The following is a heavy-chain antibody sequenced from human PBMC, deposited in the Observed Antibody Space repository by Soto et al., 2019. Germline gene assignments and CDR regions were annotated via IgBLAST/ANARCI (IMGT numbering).Heavy chain of an antibody. D-gene: IGHD3-10*01. CDR1: GFTVSSNY. J-gene: IGHJ4*02. V-gene: IGHV3-53*01. CDR3: GRDLYGSVSDY. CDR2: IYSGGST. Sequence: AGGSLRLSCAASGFTVSSNYMSWVRQAPGKGLEWVSVIYSGGSTYYADSVKGRFTISRDNSKNTLYLQVNSLRAEDTAVYYCGRDLYGSVSDYWGQGTLVTVSS.